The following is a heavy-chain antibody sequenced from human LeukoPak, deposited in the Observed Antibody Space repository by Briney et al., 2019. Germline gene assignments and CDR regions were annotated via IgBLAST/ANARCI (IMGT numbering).Heavy chain of an antibody. V-gene: IGHV5-51*01. CDR2: IYPGDSDT. CDR3: ARQSVEPAAMGAFDI. D-gene: IGHD2-2*01. CDR1: GYSFTSYW. J-gene: IGHJ3*02. Sequence: GESLKISCKGSGYSFTSYWIGRVRQLPGKGLEWMGIIYPGDSDTRYSPSFQGQVTISADKSISTAYLQWSSLKASDTAMYYCARQSVEPAAMGAFDIWGQGTMVTVSS.